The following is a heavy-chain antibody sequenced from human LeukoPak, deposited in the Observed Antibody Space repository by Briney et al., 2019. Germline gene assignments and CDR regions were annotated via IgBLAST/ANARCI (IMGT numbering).Heavy chain of an antibody. CDR1: GGSISSYY. D-gene: IGHD2-15*01. Sequence: SETLSLTCTVSGGSISSYYWSWIRQPPGKGLEWIGYIYYSGSTNYNPSLKSRVTISVDTSKNKFSLKLSSVTAADTPLYYCPRKMVVVAATGSYYWFDPWGQGTLVAVSS. J-gene: IGHJ5*02. V-gene: IGHV4-59*01. CDR3: PRKMVVVAATGSYYWFDP. CDR2: IYYSGST.